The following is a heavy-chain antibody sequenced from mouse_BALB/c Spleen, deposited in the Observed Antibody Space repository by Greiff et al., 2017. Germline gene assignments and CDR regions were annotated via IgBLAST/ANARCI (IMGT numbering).Heavy chain of an antibody. CDR3: ARSYYDYEGEAWFAY. CDR2: ISYSGST. Sequence: VQLQESGPSLVKPSQTLSLTFSVTGDSITSGYWNWIRKFPGNKLEYMGYISYSGSTYYNPSLKSRISITRDTSKNQYYLQLNSVTTEDTATYYCARSYYDYEGEAWFAYWGQGTLVTVSA. V-gene: IGHV3-8*02. D-gene: IGHD2-4*01. CDR1: GDSITSGY. J-gene: IGHJ3*01.